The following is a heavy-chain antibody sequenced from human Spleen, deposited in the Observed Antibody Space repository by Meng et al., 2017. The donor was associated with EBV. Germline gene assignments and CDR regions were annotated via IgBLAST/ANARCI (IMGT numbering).Heavy chain of an antibody. J-gene: IGHJ5*02. CDR1: GFSLSTSEVG. CDR2: IYWDDDK. Sequence: QIPLKESGPTLVKPTQTLTLTCTFSGFSLSTSEVGVGWIRQPPGKALEWLALIYWDDDKRYSPSLKNRLTITKDTSKNQVVLTMTNMDPVDTATYYCAHKDIAAPFDPWGQGTLVTVSS. CDR3: AHKDIAAPFDP. D-gene: IGHD6-13*01. V-gene: IGHV2-5*02.